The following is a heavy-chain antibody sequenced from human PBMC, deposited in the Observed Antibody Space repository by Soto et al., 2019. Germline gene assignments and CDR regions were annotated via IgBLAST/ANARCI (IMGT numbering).Heavy chain of an antibody. CDR2: ISSSGSTI. J-gene: IGHJ4*02. V-gene: IGHV3-48*03. CDR3: ASSTSGWTPYFAC. CDR1: GFTFSGYE. Sequence: PGGSLRLSCAASGFTFSGYEMYWVRQAPGKGLEWVSYISSSGSTIYYADSVKGRFTISRDNAKNSLYLQMNSLRAEDTAVYYCASSTSGWTPYFACWGQGTLVTVSS. D-gene: IGHD6-19*01.